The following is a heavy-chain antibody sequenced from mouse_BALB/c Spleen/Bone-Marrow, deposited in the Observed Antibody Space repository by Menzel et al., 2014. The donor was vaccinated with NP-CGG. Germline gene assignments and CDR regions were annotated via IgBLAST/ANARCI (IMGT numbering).Heavy chain of an antibody. D-gene: IGHD2-4*01. CDR2: IDPANSNT. Sequence: EVKVVESGAELVKPGASVKLSCTASGFNIKDTFMHWVKQRPDQGLEWIGRIDPANSNTKYDPKFQGKATIKADTSSNTAYLKLNSLTSEDTAVYYCAGARRYFDYVAHWGQGTLVTVSA. CDR3: AGARRYFDYVAH. CDR1: GFNIKDTF. V-gene: IGHV14-3*02. J-gene: IGHJ3*01.